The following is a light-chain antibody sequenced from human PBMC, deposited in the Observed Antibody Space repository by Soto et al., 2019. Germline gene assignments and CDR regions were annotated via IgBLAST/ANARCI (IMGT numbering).Light chain of an antibody. CDR2: AAF. CDR3: QQSYNMPFT. V-gene: IGKV1-39*01. Sequence: DIQMTQSPSSLSASVGDRVTITCRASQSISSYLNWYQQKPGKAPKLLNYAAFILQSGVPSRFGGSGAGTDFTLTVSSLQPEDFATYFCQQSYNMPFTFGPGTKVDI. CDR1: QSISSY. J-gene: IGKJ3*01.